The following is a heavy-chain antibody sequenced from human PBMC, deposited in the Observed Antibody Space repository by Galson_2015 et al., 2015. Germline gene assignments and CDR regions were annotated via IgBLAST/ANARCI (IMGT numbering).Heavy chain of an antibody. CDR3: ARDGLVRGVFY. CDR2: IKQDGSEK. D-gene: IGHD3-10*01. CDR1: GFTFSTYW. J-gene: IGHJ4*02. Sequence: SLRLSCAASGFTFSTYWMTWVRQAPGKGLEWVAYIKQDGSEKYYVDSVKGRFTISRDNAKNSLYLQVNSLRAEDTAVYYCARDGLVRGVFYWGQGTLVTVSS. V-gene: IGHV3-7*01.